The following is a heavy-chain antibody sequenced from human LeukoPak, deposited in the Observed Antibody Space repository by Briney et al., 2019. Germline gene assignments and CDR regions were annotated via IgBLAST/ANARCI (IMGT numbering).Heavy chain of an antibody. V-gene: IGHV4-59*08. CDR3: ARAYSSSWYFNWFDP. J-gene: IGHJ5*02. Sequence: SETLSLTCSVSGGSVTSYYWNWVRQTPGKGLEWIGYISNSETTDYGPSFKSRVTMSLDTSKNQFSLKLSSVTAADTAVYYCARAYSSSWYFNWFDPWGQGTLVTVSS. CDR2: ISNSETT. D-gene: IGHD6-13*01. CDR1: GGSVTSYY.